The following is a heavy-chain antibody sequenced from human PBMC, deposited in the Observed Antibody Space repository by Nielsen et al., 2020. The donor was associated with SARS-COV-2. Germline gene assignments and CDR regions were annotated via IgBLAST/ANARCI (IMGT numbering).Heavy chain of an antibody. CDR2: ISWNSGSI. V-gene: IGHV3-9*01. CDR3: AKDPRPLAVAGYFDY. CDR1: GFTFDDYA. Sequence: SLKISCAASGFTFDDYAMHWVRQAPGKGLEWVSGISWNSGSIGYADSVKGRFTISRDNAKNSLYLQMNSLRAEDTALYYCAKDPRPLAVAGYFDYWGQGTLVTVSS. J-gene: IGHJ4*02. D-gene: IGHD6-19*01.